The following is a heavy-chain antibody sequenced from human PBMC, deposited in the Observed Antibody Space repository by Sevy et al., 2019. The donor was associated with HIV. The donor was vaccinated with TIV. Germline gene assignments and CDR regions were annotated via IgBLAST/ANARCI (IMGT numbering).Heavy chain of an antibody. V-gene: IGHV3-30-3*01. CDR1: GFTFSSYA. J-gene: IGHJ6*02. CDR2: ISYDRSNK. D-gene: IGHD2-15*01. CDR3: ARELEGLRVVVAATAYYYYGMDV. Sequence: GGSLRLSCAASGFTFSSYAMHWVRQAPGKGLEWVAVISYDRSNKYYADSVKGRFTISRDNSKNTLYLQMNSLRAEDTAVYYCARELEGLRVVVAATAYYYYGMDVWGQGTTVTVSS.